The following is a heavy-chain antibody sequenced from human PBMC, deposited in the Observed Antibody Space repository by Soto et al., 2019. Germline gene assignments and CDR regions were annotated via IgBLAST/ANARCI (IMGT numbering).Heavy chain of an antibody. Sequence: PVGSLRLSCAASGFTFSSYAMHWVRQAPGKGLEWVAVISYDGSNKYYADSVKGRFTISRDNSKNTLYLQMNSLRAEDTAVYYCARVSRGSRSGNWFDPWGQGTLVTVSS. CDR2: ISYDGSNK. D-gene: IGHD3-10*01. CDR1: GFTFSSYA. CDR3: ARVSRGSRSGNWFDP. V-gene: IGHV3-30-3*01. J-gene: IGHJ5*02.